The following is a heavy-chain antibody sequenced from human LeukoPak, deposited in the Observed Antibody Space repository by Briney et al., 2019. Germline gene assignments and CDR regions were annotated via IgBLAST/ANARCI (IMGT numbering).Heavy chain of an antibody. V-gene: IGHV4-4*07. CDR2: IYSSGFT. D-gene: IGHD1-1*01. Sequence: SETLSLTCTVSGGSISRYWWGWIRQPAGKGLEWIGHIYSSGFTNYNPSLKSRVTMSVDTSKNQFSLNLNSVTAADTAVYYCARGGSSGRTGDYWGQGTLVTVTS. J-gene: IGHJ4*02. CDR1: GGSISRYW. CDR3: ARGGSSGRTGDY.